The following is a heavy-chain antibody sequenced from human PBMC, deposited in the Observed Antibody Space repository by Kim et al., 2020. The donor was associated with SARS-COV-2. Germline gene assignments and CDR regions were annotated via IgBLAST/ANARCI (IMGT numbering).Heavy chain of an antibody. CDR2: ISYSGST. CDR3: ARCDAVAGSNY. CDR1: GGSISSNTYY. J-gene: IGHJ4*02. D-gene: IGHD6-19*01. Sequence: SETLSLTCTVSGGSISSNTYYWGWVRQPPGKGLDWIGSISYSGSTYYTPSLKSRVTISVDTSQNQFSLKLISVTAADTAVYYCARCDAVAGSNYWGQGTLVTVSS. V-gene: IGHV4-39*07.